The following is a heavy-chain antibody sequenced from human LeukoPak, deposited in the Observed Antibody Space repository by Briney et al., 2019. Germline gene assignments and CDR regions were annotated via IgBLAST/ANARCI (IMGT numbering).Heavy chain of an antibody. CDR2: ISYSGST. CDR3: YSTSGGRPH. V-gene: IGHV4-39*01. J-gene: IGHJ4*02. D-gene: IGHD6-13*01. Sequence: SETLSLTCTVSGGSISGGGYYWGWIRQPPGKGLEWIGSISYSGSTNYNPSLKGRVTISEDTSKIQFSLKVNSVTAEDTAVYYCYSTSGGRPHWGQGTLVTVSS. CDR1: GGSISGGGYY.